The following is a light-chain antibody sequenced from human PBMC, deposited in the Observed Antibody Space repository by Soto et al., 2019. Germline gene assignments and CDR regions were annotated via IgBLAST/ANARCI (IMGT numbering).Light chain of an antibody. Sequence: QSVLTQPASVSGSPGQSITISCTGTSSDVGGYNYVSWYQQHPGKAPKLMIYEVSNRPSGVSNRFSGSKSGNTASLTISGLQAEDEADYYCSSYTSSITRVVGNGTKVTVL. V-gene: IGLV2-14*01. CDR3: SSYTSSITRV. J-gene: IGLJ1*01. CDR2: EVS. CDR1: SSDVGGYNY.